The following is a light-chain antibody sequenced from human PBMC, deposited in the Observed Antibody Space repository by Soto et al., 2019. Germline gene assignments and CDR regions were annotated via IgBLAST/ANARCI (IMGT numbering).Light chain of an antibody. CDR1: SSDFGGYNY. V-gene: IGLV2-11*01. Sequence: QSALTQPRSVSGSPGQSVTISCTGTSSDFGGYNYVSWYQHHPGKAPKLMIYDVSERPSGVPDRFSGSKSGNTASLTISGLQAEDEADYYCCSYAGGTYVFGTGTKVTVL. J-gene: IGLJ1*01. CDR2: DVS. CDR3: CSYAGGTYV.